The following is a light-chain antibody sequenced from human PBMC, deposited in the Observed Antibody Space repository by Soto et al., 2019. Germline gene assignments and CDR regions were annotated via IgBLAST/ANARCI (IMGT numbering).Light chain of an antibody. CDR1: SSDVGGYNF. CDR3: SSYGGSNNFV. V-gene: IGLV2-8*01. CDR2: EVT. J-gene: IGLJ1*01. Sequence: QSFLTQPPSASGSPGQSVTISCTGTSSDVGGYNFVSWYQHFPGKAPKLIIYEVTKRPSGVPDRFSGSKSGNTASLTVSGLQTDDEADYYCSSYGGSNNFVFGTGTKVTVL.